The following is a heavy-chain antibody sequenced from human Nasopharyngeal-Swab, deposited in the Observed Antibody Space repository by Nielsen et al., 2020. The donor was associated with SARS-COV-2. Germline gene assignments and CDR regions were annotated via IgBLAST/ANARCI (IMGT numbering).Heavy chain of an antibody. D-gene: IGHD3-22*01. Sequence: GGSLRLSCAASGFTFSSYAMHWVRQAPGKGLECVAVISYDGSNKYYADSVKGRLTTSRDNSKNTLSLQMNSLRAEDTAVYYCASSPLDSSGYYYGLDYWGQGTLVTVSS. CDR3: ASSPLDSSGYYYGLDY. V-gene: IGHV3-30-3*01. J-gene: IGHJ4*02. CDR2: ISYDGSNK. CDR1: GFTFSSYA.